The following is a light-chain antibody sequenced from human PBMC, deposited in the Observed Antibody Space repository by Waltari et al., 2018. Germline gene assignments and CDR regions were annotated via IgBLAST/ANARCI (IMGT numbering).Light chain of an antibody. CDR1: SSNIGSNY. CDR3: AAWDDSLSGHVV. Sequence: QSVLTQPPSASGTPGQRVTISCSGSSSNIGSNYVYWYQQLPGTAPKLLIYRNSRRPSGVPDRFSGATSGPSASLAISGLRSEDEADYYCAAWDDSLSGHVVFGGGTKLTVL. V-gene: IGLV1-47*01. J-gene: IGLJ2*01. CDR2: RNS.